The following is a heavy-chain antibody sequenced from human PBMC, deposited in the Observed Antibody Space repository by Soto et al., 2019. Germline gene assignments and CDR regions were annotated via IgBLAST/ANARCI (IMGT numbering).Heavy chain of an antibody. J-gene: IGHJ4*02. CDR1: GGSFSTNE. V-gene: IGHV1-69*01. CDR2: IFPKVGTA. Sequence: QVHLEQSGAEVRKPGTSVKLSWKASGGSFSTNEIDWVRQDPGQGLEWMGRIFPKVGTADYAHKFEGRLTIIADESTTTVYMDLSRLTSADTAVYFCARALYSSRWGTFDSWGQGTQVSVSS. CDR3: ARALYSSRWGTFDS. D-gene: IGHD6-19*01.